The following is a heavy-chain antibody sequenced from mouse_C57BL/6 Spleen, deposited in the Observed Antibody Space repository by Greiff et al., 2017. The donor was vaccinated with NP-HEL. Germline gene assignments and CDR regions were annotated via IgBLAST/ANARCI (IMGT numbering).Heavy chain of an antibody. J-gene: IGHJ1*03. CDR1: GYTFTSYW. CDR2: IDPSDSET. V-gene: IGHV1-52*01. Sequence: VQLQQPGAELVRPGSSVKLSCKASGYTFTSYWMHWVKQRPIQGLEWIGNIDPSDSETHYNQKFKDKATLTVDKSSSTAYMQLSSLTSEDSAVYYCARDRLRVWYFDVWGTGTPVTVSS. D-gene: IGHD2-4*01. CDR3: ARDRLRVWYFDV.